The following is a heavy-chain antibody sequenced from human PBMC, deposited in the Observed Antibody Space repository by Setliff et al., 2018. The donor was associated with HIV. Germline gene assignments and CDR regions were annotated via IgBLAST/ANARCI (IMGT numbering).Heavy chain of an antibody. Sequence: ASVKVSCKASGYTFTSHGISWVRQAPGQGLEWMGWISAYSANTNYAQKLQGRVTMTTDTSTSTAYMELRSLRSDGTAVYYCARGLTDRGDALEIWGQGTMVTVSS. V-gene: IGHV1-18*01. CDR3: ARGLTDRGDALEI. D-gene: IGHD7-27*01. CDR1: GYTFTSHG. CDR2: ISAYSANT. J-gene: IGHJ3*02.